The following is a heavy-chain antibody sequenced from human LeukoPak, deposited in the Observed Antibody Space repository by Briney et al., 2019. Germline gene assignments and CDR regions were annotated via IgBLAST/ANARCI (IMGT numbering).Heavy chain of an antibody. D-gene: IGHD3-10*01. CDR2: IYTSGST. Sequence: SETLSLTCTVSGASISSGSYYWSWIRQPAGKELEWIGRIYTSGSTNYNPSLKSRVTISVDTSKNQFSLKLSSVTAADTAVYYCARDYYNWFDPWGQGTLVTVSS. J-gene: IGHJ5*02. CDR3: ARDYYNWFDP. CDR1: GASISSGSYY. V-gene: IGHV4-61*02.